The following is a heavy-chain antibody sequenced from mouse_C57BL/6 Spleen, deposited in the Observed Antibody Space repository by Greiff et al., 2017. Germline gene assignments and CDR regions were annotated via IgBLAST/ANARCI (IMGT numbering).Heavy chain of an antibody. V-gene: IGHV1-39*01. CDR3: AKEGYGVRYFDY. J-gene: IGHJ2*01. CDR2: INPNSGTT. Sequence: VQLKASGPELVKPGASVKISCKASGYSFTDYNMNWVKQSNGKSLEWIGVINPNSGTTSYNQKFKGKATLTVDQSSSTAYMQLNSLTSEDSAVYYCAKEGYGVRYFDYWGQGTTLTVSS. CDR1: GYSFTDYN. D-gene: IGHD2-14*01.